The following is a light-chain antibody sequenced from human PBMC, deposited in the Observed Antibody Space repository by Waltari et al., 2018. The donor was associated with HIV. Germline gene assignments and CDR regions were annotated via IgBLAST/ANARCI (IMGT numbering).Light chain of an antibody. CDR3: QQYSNWPYT. J-gene: IGKJ2*01. Sequence: EVVMTQSPATLAMSPGARATVSCRANQSISNNVAWYQQRRGQPPRLLIYSASSRATGIPARFSGTGSGTEFTLTISSLQSEDFAVYYCQQYSNWPYTFGQGTKLDIK. CDR1: QSISNN. CDR2: SAS. V-gene: IGKV3-15*01.